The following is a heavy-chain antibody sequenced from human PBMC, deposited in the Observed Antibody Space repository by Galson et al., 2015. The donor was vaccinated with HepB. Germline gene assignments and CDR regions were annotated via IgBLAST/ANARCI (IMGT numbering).Heavy chain of an antibody. V-gene: IGHV3-30-3*01. CDR2: ISYDGSRK. Sequence: SLRLSCAASGFTFSSYPLQWVRQAPGKGLEWVAFISYDGSRKYHADSVKGRFTISRDNSKNTLYLQMNSLRPEDAAIYYCARGEEELHYWGQGTLVTVSS. CDR1: GFTFSSYP. J-gene: IGHJ4*02. D-gene: IGHD1-26*01. CDR3: ARGEEELHY.